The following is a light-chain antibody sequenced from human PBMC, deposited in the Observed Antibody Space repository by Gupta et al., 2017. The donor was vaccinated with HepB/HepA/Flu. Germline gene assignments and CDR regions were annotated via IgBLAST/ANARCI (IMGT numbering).Light chain of an antibody. CDR3: NHEDSSPYT. J-gene: IGKJ2*01. V-gene: IGKV3-20*01. Sequence: EIVLTQSPGTLSLSPGERATLSCRASQSVSTYLAWYQQKPGQAPRLLMYGASSRAAGIPDRFSGSGSGTEFTLTISRLEPEDFAVYYCNHEDSSPYTFGQGTKVEI. CDR1: QSVSTY. CDR2: GAS.